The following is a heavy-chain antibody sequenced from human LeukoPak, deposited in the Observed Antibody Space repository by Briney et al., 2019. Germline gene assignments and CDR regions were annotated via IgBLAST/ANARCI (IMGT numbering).Heavy chain of an antibody. CDR3: ARARIVATTPFDY. CDR1: GGSISSGSYY. V-gene: IGHV4-61*02. J-gene: IGHJ4*02. D-gene: IGHD5-12*01. Sequence: SQTLSLTCTVSGGSISSGSYYWSWIRQPAGKGLEWIGRIYTSGSTNYNPSLKSRVTISVDTSKNQFSLKLSSVTAADTAVYYCARARIVATTPFDYWGQGTLVTVSS. CDR2: IYTSGST.